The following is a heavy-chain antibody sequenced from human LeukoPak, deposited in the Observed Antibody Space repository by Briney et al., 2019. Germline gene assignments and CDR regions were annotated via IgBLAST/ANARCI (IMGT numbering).Heavy chain of an antibody. CDR1: GFTFSSYW. CDR3: ARDAGSGWSHFDY. V-gene: IGHV3-74*01. J-gene: IGHJ4*02. Sequence: GGSLRLSCVASGFTFSSYWMHWVRQTPGKGLVWVSHLNSDGSSTTYADSVKGRLTISRDNAKNTLYLQMNSLRAEDAAVYYCARDAGSGWSHFDYWGQGTLVTVSS. D-gene: IGHD6-19*01. CDR2: LNSDGSST.